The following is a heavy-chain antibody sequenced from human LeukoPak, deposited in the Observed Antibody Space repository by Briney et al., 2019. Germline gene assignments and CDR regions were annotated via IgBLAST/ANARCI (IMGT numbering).Heavy chain of an antibody. CDR3: ARVGSFTGDYYGMDV. CDR2: ISAYNGNT. CDR1: GYTFTSYG. Sequence: GASVKVPCKASGYTFTSYGISWVRQAPGQGLEWMGWISAYNGNTNYAQKLQGRVTMTTDTSTSTAYMELRSLRSDDTAVYYCARVGSFTGDYYGMDVWGQGTTVTVSS. J-gene: IGHJ6*02. D-gene: IGHD1-14*01. V-gene: IGHV1-18*01.